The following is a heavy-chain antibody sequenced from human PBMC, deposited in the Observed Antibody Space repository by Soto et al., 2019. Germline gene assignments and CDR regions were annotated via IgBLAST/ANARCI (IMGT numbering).Heavy chain of an antibody. Sequence: QVHLVQSAAELKKPGSSVRVSCKASGDTFNFYTINWVRQAPGLGLEWMARTNPILSMSNCALKFQGRLSISADKSTSTAYMDLRSLRSDDTAVYYCATSYGSGSPAFDYWGQGAMVTVSS. CDR2: TNPILSMS. D-gene: IGHD3-10*01. J-gene: IGHJ4*02. V-gene: IGHV1-69*02. CDR1: GDTFNFYT. CDR3: ATSYGSGSPAFDY.